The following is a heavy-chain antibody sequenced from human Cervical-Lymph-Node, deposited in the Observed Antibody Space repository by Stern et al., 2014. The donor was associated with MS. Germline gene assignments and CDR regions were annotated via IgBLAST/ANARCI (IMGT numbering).Heavy chain of an antibody. CDR3: ARELTGERLFDY. J-gene: IGHJ4*02. V-gene: IGHV3-72*01. Sequence: EVQLEESGGGLVQPGGSLRLSCAASGFTFSDHYMDWVRQAPGKGLEWVGRTRNKANSYTTEYAASVKGRFTISRDDSKNSLYLQMNSLKTEDTAVYYCARELTGERLFDYWGQGTLVTVSS. CDR1: GFTFSDHY. D-gene: IGHD1-1*01. CDR2: TRNKANSYTT.